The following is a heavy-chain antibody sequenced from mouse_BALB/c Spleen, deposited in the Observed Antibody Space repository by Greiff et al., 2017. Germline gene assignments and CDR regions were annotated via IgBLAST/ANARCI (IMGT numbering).Heavy chain of an antibody. V-gene: IGHV3-2*02. CDR1: GYSITSDYA. D-gene: IGHD2-1*01. J-gene: IGHJ4*01. Sequence: EVMLVESGPGLVKPSQSLSLTCTVTGYSITSDYAWNWIRQFPGNKLEWMGYISYSGSTSYNPSLKSRISITRDTSKNQFFLQLNSVTTEDTATYYCARWRGGNYVDYAMDYWGQGTSVTVSS. CDR3: ARWRGGNYVDYAMDY. CDR2: ISYSGST.